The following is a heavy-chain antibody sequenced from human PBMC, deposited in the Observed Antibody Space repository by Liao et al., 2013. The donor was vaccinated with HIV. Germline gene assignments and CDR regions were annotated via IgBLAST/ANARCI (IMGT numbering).Heavy chain of an antibody. CDR2: IYTSGST. Sequence: QVQLQESGPGLVKPSETLSLTCTVSGGSISSYNWSWIRQAAGKGLEWIGRIYTSGSTNYNPSLKSRVIMSVDTSKNQFSLNLRSVTAADTAVFYXARGNAQGYNYAYDAFDIWGQGTMVTVSS. J-gene: IGHJ3*02. D-gene: IGHD5-18*01. CDR3: ARGNAQGYNYAYDAFDI. V-gene: IGHV4-4*07. CDR1: GGSISSYN.